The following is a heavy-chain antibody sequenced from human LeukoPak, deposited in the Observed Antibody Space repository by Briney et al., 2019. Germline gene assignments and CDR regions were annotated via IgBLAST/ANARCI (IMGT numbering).Heavy chain of an antibody. Sequence: GGSLRLSCAASGFTFSSYSMNWVRQAPGKGLEWVSAISNSGGTTYYADSVKGRFTISRDNSKNTLYLQMNSLRAEDTAVYYCAKDRTPATRGVDYWGQGTLVTVSS. D-gene: IGHD3-10*01. CDR3: AKDRTPATRGVDY. V-gene: IGHV3-23*01. CDR1: GFTFSSYS. CDR2: ISNSGGTT. J-gene: IGHJ4*02.